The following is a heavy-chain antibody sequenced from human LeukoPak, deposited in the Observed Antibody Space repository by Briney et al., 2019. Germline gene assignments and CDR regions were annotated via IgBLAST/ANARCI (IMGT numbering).Heavy chain of an antibody. CDR2: IYYSGST. CDR1: GGSISSYY. V-gene: IGHV4-59*01. Sequence: SETLSLTCTVSGGSISSYYWSWIRQPPGKGLEWIGYIYYSGSTNYNPSLKSRVTISVDTSKNQFSLKLSSVTAADTAVYYCARALLRPWFDPWGQGTLVTVSS. D-gene: IGHD3-22*01. J-gene: IGHJ5*02. CDR3: ARALLRPWFDP.